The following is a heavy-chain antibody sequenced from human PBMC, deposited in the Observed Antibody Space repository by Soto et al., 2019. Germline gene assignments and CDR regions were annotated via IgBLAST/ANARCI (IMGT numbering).Heavy chain of an antibody. CDR1: GYTFTSYG. D-gene: IGHD6-19*01. J-gene: IGHJ5*02. Sequence: QVQLVQSGAEVKKPGASVKVSCKASGYTFTSYGISWVRQAPGQGLEWMGWISSYNGNTNHTQKLQGRVTMTPDTSTSTAYMELRSLRSDATAVYYCARESAVAALDPWGQGTLVTVSS. CDR2: ISSYNGNT. CDR3: ARESAVAALDP. V-gene: IGHV1-18*01.